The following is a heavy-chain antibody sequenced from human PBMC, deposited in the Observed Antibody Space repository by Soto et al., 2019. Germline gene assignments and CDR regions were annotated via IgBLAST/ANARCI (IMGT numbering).Heavy chain of an antibody. V-gene: IGHV1-18*01. Sequence: QVQLVQSGAEVKQPGASVKVSCKASGYTFTNYGFTWVRQAPGQGLEWLGWISTYNGNTKYAQKVQGRLTMTTDTSPSTANRGLTSLRFDDRALYYGARTTGSASSYYRDVGAKGPTVPFSS. CDR3: ARTTGSASSYYRDV. CDR2: ISTYNGNT. J-gene: IGHJ6*03. CDR1: GYTFTNYG. D-gene: IGHD4-17*01.